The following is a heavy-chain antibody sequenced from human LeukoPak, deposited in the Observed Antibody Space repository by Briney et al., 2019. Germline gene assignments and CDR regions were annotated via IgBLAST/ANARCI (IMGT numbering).Heavy chain of an antibody. Sequence: SETLSLTCTVSGGSISGYYWSWIRQPPGKGLEWIGYIYNSVSTNYIPSLTSRLTISVDTSKNQFSLKLSSVTASDTAVYYCARLDYYELSGAHRGFDYWGQGTLVTVSS. V-gene: IGHV4-59*08. D-gene: IGHD3-22*01. CDR2: IYNSVST. J-gene: IGHJ4*02. CDR1: GGSISGYY. CDR3: ARLDYYELSGAHRGFDY.